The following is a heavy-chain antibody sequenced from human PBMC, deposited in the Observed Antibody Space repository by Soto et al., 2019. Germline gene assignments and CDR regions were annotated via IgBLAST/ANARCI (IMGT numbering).Heavy chain of an antibody. D-gene: IGHD2-15*01. Sequence: SETLSLTCSVSGDSISTVDYFWAWIRQPPGQALEYIGYIYKSTTTYYNPSFESRVAISLDTSKSQFSLTVSSVTAADTAVYFCARGRYCLTGRCFPNWFDSWGQGTLVTVSS. CDR3: ARGRYCLTGRCFPNWFDS. CDR1: GDSISTVDYF. J-gene: IGHJ5*01. V-gene: IGHV4-30-4*01. CDR2: IYKSTTT.